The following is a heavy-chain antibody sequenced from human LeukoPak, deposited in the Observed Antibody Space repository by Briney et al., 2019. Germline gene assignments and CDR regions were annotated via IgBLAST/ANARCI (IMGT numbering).Heavy chain of an antibody. CDR2: ISGSGGST. D-gene: IGHD6-13*01. Sequence: GGSLRLSCAASGFTFSAYAMSWVRQAPGKGLEWVSGISGSGGSTYYADSVKGRFTISRDNAKNTLYLQMNSLRAEDTAVYYCAKIAAAGTFPFDPWGQGTLVTVSS. V-gene: IGHV3-23*01. CDR1: GFTFSAYA. CDR3: AKIAAAGTFPFDP. J-gene: IGHJ5*02.